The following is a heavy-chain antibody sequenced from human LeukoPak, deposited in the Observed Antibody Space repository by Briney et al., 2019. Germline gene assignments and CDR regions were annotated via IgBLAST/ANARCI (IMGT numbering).Heavy chain of an antibody. CDR2: MNPNSSNT. Sequence: ASVKVSCKASGYTFTSYDINWVRQATGQGLEWIGWMNPNSSNTGYAQKFQGRVTMTRNTSISTAYMELSSLRSEDTALFFWQKTAYDILTGSYYFDYWGQGTLVTVSS. J-gene: IGHJ4*02. CDR1: GYTFTSYD. CDR3: QKTAYDILTGSYYFDY. V-gene: IGHV1-8*01. D-gene: IGHD3-9*01.